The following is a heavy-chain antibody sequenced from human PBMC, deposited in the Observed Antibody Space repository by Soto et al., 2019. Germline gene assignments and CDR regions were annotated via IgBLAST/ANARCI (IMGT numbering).Heavy chain of an antibody. CDR3: ARKDSGYADYMDV. V-gene: IGHV4-31*03. Sequence: QVQLQELGPGLVKPSQTLSLTCTVSGGSISRGGYYWSWIRQHPGKGLDWIGYIYYSGGTYYNPSLKSRVTISVDTSENQFSLRLSSVTAADTAVYYCARKDSGYADYMDVWGKGTTVTVSS. D-gene: IGHD5-12*01. J-gene: IGHJ6*03. CDR1: GGSISRGGYY. CDR2: IYYSGGT.